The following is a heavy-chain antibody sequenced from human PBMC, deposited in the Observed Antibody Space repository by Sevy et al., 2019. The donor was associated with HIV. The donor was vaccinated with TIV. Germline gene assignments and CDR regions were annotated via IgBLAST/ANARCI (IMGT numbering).Heavy chain of an antibody. CDR2: IKSKTEGGTG. CDR3: TTGDPYNRYGYMRPYFFDY. J-gene: IGHJ4*02. V-gene: IGHV3-15*01. CDR1: GFTFTNTW. Sequence: GGSLRLSCAASGFTFTNTWMSWVRQAPGKGLEWVGRIKSKTEGGTGDYAAPVKGRFSISREDSKNTLYLQMNSLKTQDTAVYYCTTGDPYNRYGYMRPYFFDYWGQGTLVTVSS. D-gene: IGHD5-18*01.